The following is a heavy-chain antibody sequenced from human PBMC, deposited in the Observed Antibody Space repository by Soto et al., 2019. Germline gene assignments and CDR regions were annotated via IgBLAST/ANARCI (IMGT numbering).Heavy chain of an antibody. CDR1: GGSISSYY. CDR3: ARPTYFFVSRGRSYYIHY. V-gene: IGHV4-59*01. Sequence: SETLSLTCTVSGGSISSYYWSWIRQPPGKGLEWIGYIYYSGSTNYNPSLKSRVTISVDTSKNQFSLKLSSVTAADTAVYYCARPTYFFVSRGRSYYIHYRGQGPLVTLS. D-gene: IGHD3-10*02. J-gene: IGHJ4*02. CDR2: IYYSGST.